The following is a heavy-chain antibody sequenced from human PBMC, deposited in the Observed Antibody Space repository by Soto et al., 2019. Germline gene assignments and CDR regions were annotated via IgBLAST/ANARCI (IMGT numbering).Heavy chain of an antibody. CDR1: GFTFDNYG. Sequence: QAQLVESGGGVVQPGKSLSLSCKGSGFTFDNYGMYWVRQAPGKGLEWVASLLYDGSKTQYADSVKGRFMISKDNSKKKLNLETNSLKTEETGVYYCAKEILIRGGNHHYGMDVWGQGTKVNVS. CDR2: LLYDGSKT. CDR3: AKEILIRGGNHHYGMDV. V-gene: IGHV3-30*18. J-gene: IGHJ6*02. D-gene: IGHD3-10*01.